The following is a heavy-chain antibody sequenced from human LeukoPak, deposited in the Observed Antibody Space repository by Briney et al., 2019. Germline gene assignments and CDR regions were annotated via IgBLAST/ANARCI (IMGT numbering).Heavy chain of an antibody. Sequence: GGSLRLSCAASGFTFSTDWMHWVRQAPGKGLVWVSRISTDGSITSYADSVKGRFTISRDNAKDTLYLQMNSLRAEDTAVYYCASPRWNDGYYFDYWGQGTLVTVSS. D-gene: IGHD1-1*01. J-gene: IGHJ4*02. CDR3: ASPRWNDGYYFDY. CDR2: ISTDGSIT. CDR1: GFTFSTDW. V-gene: IGHV3-74*01.